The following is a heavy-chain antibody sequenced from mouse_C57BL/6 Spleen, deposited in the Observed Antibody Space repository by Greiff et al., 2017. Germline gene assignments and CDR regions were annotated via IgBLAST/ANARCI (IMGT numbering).Heavy chain of an antibody. CDR2: IYPGDGDT. J-gene: IGHJ4*01. Sequence: VKLVESGPELVKPGALVKISCKASGYAFSSSWMNWVKQRPGKGLEWIGRIYPGDGDTNYNGKFKGKATLTADKSSSTAYMQLSSLTSEDSAVYFCARYPYYYGSNLYAMDYWGQGTSVTVSS. CDR1: GYAFSSSW. CDR3: ARYPYYYGSNLYAMDY. V-gene: IGHV1-82*01. D-gene: IGHD1-1*01.